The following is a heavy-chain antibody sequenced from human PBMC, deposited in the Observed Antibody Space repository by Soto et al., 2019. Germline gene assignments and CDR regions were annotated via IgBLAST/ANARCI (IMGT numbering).Heavy chain of an antibody. Sequence: QVQLVQSGAEVKKPGASVKVSCKASGYTFTSYAISWVRQAPGQGLEWMGWISAYNGNTKYAQKVQGRVTMTTDTXXXXXXXXXXXXXXXXXXXXXXXXXXXSGTFDYWGQGTLVTX. J-gene: IGHJ4*02. D-gene: IGHD3-10*01. V-gene: IGHV1-18*01. CDR1: GYTFTSYA. CDR2: ISAYNGNT. CDR3: XXXXXSGTFDY.